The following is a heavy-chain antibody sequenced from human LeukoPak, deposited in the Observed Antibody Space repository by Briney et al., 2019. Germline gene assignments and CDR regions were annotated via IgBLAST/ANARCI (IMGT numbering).Heavy chain of an antibody. CDR1: GGSISSGGYY. J-gene: IGHJ6*02. CDR3: ARDRVVVVPAASAQYYYGMDV. V-gene: IGHV4-31*03. Sequence: SQTLSLTCTVSGGSISSGGYYWSWIRQHPGKGLEWIGYIYYSGSTYYNPSLKSRVTISVDTSKNQFSLKLSSVTAADTAVYYCARDRVVVVPAASAQYYYGMDVWGQGTTATVSS. D-gene: IGHD2-2*01. CDR2: IYYSGST.